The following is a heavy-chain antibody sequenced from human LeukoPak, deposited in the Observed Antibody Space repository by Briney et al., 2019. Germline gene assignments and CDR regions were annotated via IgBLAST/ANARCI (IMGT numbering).Heavy chain of an antibody. V-gene: IGHV2-5*02. J-gene: IGHJ4*02. D-gene: IGHD3-10*01. CDR3: ARRSPFCGSGSYYCFDY. Sequence: SGPTLVKPTQTLTLTCTFSGFSLSSSGVGVGWIRQPPGKALEWLALIYWDDDKRYSPSLKSRLTITKDTSKNQVVLTMTNMDPVDTATYYCARRSPFCGSGSYYCFDYWGQGTLVTVSS. CDR1: GFSLSSSGVG. CDR2: IYWDDDK.